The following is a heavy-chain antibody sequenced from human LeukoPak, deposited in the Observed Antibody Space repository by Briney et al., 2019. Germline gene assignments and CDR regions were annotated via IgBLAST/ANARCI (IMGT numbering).Heavy chain of an antibody. CDR1: GGSISSYY. D-gene: IGHD3-3*01. J-gene: IGHJ4*02. CDR2: IYTSGST. V-gene: IGHV4-4*07. Sequence: PSETLSLTCTVSGGSISSYYWSWIRQPAGKGLKWIGRIYTSGSTNYNPSLKSRVTMSVDTSKNQFSLKLSSVTAADTAVYYCARGPIQSGYDFWSGYYQNWGQGTLVAVSS. CDR3: ARGPIQSGYDFWSGYYQN.